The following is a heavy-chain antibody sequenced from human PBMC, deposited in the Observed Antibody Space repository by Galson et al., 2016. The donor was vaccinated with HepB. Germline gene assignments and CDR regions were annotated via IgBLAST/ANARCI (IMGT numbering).Heavy chain of an antibody. J-gene: IGHJ5*01. CDR1: GFNFANHG. CDR2: INIDGSAT. D-gene: IGHD3-10*01. Sequence: SLRLSCAASGFNFANHGMNWVRQAPGKGLVWVARINIDGSATNYADSVKGRFTVSRDNAQNTLFLQMDSLRDDDTAVYYCAREEITVVGGVITPRFDSWGQGTLVTVSS. CDR3: AREEITVVGGVITPRFDS. V-gene: IGHV3-74*01.